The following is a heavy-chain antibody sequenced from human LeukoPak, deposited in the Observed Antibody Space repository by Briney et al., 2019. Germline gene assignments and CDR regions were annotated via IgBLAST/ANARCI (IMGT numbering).Heavy chain of an antibody. CDR3: ARAESRVPTWVAFDI. J-gene: IGHJ3*02. Sequence: GASVKVSCKASGYTFTSYGISWVRQAPGQGLEWMGWISAYNGNTNYAQKLQGRVTMTTDTSTSTAYMELRSLRSDDTAVYYCARAESRVPTWVAFDIWGQGTMVTVSS. D-gene: IGHD1-1*01. V-gene: IGHV1-18*01. CDR1: GYTFTSYG. CDR2: ISAYNGNT.